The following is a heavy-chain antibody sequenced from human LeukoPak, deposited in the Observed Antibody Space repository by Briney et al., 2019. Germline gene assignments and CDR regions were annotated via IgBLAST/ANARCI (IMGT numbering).Heavy chain of an antibody. CDR1: GYTFTGFY. Sequence: ASVKVSCKASGYTFTGFYIHWVRQAPGQGPEWMGWINPSIGVTNYAQKFRGRVSLTRDTSPSTAYMELNSLRSDDTAVYYCARCGSGTDLYGYYFMDVWGKGTTVTVSS. V-gene: IGHV1-2*02. CDR3: ARCGSGTDLYGYYFMDV. CDR2: INPSIGVT. D-gene: IGHD3-10*01. J-gene: IGHJ6*03.